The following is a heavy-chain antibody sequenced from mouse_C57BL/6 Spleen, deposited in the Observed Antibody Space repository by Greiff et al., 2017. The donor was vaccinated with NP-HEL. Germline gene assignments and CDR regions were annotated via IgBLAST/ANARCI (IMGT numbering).Heavy chain of an antibody. CDR3: ARAMGYGYDGD. D-gene: IGHD2-2*01. J-gene: IGHJ3*01. CDR1: GYAFSSYW. V-gene: IGHV1-80*01. Sequence: VQLQQSGAELVKPGASVKISCKASGYAFSSYWMNWVKQRPGKGLEWIGQIYPGDGDTNYNGKFKGRATLTADNSSSTAYMQLSSLTSEDSAVYFCARAMGYGYDGDWGQGTLVTVSA. CDR2: IYPGDGDT.